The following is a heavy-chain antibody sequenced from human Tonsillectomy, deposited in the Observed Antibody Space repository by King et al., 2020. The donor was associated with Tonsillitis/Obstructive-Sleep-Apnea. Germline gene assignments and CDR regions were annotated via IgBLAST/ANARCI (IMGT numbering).Heavy chain of an antibody. J-gene: IGHJ6*02. Sequence: VQLQQWGAGLLKPSETLSLPCAVYGGSFSNYYWSWLRQPPGKGLEWIGEINHSGSTNYNPSLKSRVTISVDTSKNQFSLKLSSVTAADTAVYYCARDSRAVTPTSVGMDVWGQGTTVTVSS. CDR3: ARDSRAVTPTSVGMDV. D-gene: IGHD4-17*01. CDR1: GGSFSNYY. V-gene: IGHV4-34*01. CDR2: INHSGST.